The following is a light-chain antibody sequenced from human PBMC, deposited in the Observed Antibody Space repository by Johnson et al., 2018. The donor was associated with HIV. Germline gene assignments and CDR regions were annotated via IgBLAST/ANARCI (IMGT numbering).Light chain of an antibody. V-gene: IGLV1-51*01. CDR2: DNN. Sequence: QSVLTQPPSVSAAPGQKVTISCSGSSSNIGNNYVSWYQQLPRGAPKLLIYDNNKRPSGIPDRFSGSKSGTSATLGITGLQTGDEADYYCGTWDSSLSAGVFGTGTKVTVL. CDR1: SSNIGNNY. J-gene: IGLJ1*01. CDR3: GTWDSSLSAGV.